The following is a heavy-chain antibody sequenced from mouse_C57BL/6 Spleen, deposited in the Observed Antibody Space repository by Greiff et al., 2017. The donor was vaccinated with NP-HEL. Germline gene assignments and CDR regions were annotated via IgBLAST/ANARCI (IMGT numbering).Heavy chain of an antibody. J-gene: IGHJ2*01. V-gene: IGHV1-69*01. Sequence: QVHVKQPGAELVMPGASVKLSCKASGYTFTSYWMHWVKQRPGQGLEWIGEIDPSDSYTNYNQKFKGKSTLTVDKSSSTAYMQLSSLTSEDSAVYYCARSTTVVSHYFDYWGQGTTLTVSS. D-gene: IGHD1-1*01. CDR3: ARSTTVVSHYFDY. CDR1: GYTFTSYW. CDR2: IDPSDSYT.